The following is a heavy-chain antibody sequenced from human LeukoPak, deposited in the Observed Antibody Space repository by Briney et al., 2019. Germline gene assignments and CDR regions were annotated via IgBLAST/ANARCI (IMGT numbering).Heavy chain of an antibody. D-gene: IGHD3-16*01. CDR1: GYSISSGYY. CDR3: AGVTALGYFDY. Sequence: SETLSLTCAVSGYSISSGYYWGWVRRPPGKELEWIASIYHSGSTYYNPSLKSRVTISVDTSKNQFSLKLSSVTAADTAVYYCAGVTALGYFDYWGQGTLVTVSS. V-gene: IGHV4-38-2*01. J-gene: IGHJ4*02. CDR2: IYHSGST.